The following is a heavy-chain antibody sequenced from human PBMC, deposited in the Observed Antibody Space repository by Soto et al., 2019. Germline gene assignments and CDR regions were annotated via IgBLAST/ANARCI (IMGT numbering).Heavy chain of an antibody. CDR1: GCPMSSNY. D-gene: IGHD4-4*01. CDR2: VYYGGT. J-gene: IGHJ4*02. V-gene: IGHV4-59*01. Sequence: XETLCLPCSLSGCPMSSNYWSWIRQSPGKGLEWIGSVYYGGTNYNPSFESRVTMSVDTPKKQFSLELSSVTAADTAVYYCVSYRGAFYFEYWGQGTRFTVSS. CDR3: VSYRGAFYFEY.